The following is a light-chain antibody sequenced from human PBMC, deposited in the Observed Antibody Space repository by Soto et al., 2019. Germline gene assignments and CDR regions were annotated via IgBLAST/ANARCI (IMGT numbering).Light chain of an antibody. CDR3: SSYTSSSTRV. J-gene: IGLJ3*02. CDR2: EVS. Sequence: QSALTQPASVSGSPGQSITISCTGTSSDVGGYNYVSRYQQHPGKAPKLMIYEVSNRPSGVSNRFSGSKSGNTASLTISGLQAEDEADYYCSSYTSSSTRVFGGGTKVTVL. V-gene: IGLV2-14*01. CDR1: SSDVGGYNY.